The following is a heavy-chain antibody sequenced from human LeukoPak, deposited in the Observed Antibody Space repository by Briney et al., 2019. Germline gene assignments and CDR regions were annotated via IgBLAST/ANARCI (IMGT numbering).Heavy chain of an antibody. CDR2: IKQDGSEK. CDR3: ASVYLARALPVY. J-gene: IGHJ4*02. V-gene: IGHV3-7*03. CDR1: GFTLSSFW. Sequence: GGSLRLSCAASGFTLSSFWMSWVRQATGRWREWVANIKQDGSEKYYVDSVKGRFTISRDNAKNSLYLQINSLRAEDTAVYYCASVYLARALPVYWGQGTLVTVSS. D-gene: IGHD3-9*01.